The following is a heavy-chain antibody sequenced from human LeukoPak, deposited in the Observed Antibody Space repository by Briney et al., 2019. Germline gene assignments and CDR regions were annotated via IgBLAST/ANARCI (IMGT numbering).Heavy chain of an antibody. V-gene: IGHV4-4*02. CDR3: ARDKTYRSGGFDY. Sequence: SGTLSLTCAVSGGYISSSNRWGWVRQPPGKGLGWIGEIYHSGSTNYNPSLKSRVTISVDKSHNQFSLKMSSVTAADTAVYYCARDKTYRSGGFDYWGQGTLVTVSS. J-gene: IGHJ4*02. D-gene: IGHD3-10*01. CDR2: IYHSGST. CDR1: GGYISSSNR.